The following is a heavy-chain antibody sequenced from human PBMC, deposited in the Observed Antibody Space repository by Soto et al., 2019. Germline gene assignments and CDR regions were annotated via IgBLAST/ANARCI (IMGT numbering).Heavy chain of an antibody. CDR1: GFTFSSYG. Sequence: GGSLRLSCVVSGFTFSSYGMHWVRQAPGKGLEWVAVIWYDGSNKYYADSVKGRFTISRDNSKNTLYLQMNSLRAEDTALYYFASAVISDDSAATAIYTPCYFDYWGQGTLVTVSS. V-gene: IGHV3-33*01. D-gene: IGHD3-10*01. J-gene: IGHJ4*02. CDR3: ASAVISDDSAATAIYTPCYFDY. CDR2: IWYDGSNK.